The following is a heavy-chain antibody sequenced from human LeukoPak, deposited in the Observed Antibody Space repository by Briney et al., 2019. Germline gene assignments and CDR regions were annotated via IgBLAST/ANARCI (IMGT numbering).Heavy chain of an antibody. V-gene: IGHV3-21*01. Sequence: GGTLRLSCAASGFAFNYYNMNWVRQAPGKALEWVSSITSSGAYIFYADSVRGRFTISRDNAKDSLYLQMNSLGPEDTAVYYCARDPYSGNYGNYYYYYMDVWGKGTTVTISS. CDR2: ITSSGAYI. CDR3: ARDPYSGNYGNYYYYYMDV. D-gene: IGHD1-26*01. CDR1: GFAFNYYN. J-gene: IGHJ6*03.